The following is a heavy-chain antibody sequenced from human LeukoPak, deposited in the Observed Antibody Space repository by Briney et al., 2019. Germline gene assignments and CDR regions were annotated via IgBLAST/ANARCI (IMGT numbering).Heavy chain of an antibody. Sequence: ASVKVSCKASGYTFTSYGISWVRRAPGQGLEWMGWISAYNGNTNYAQKLQGRVTMTTDTSTSTAYMELRSLRSDDTAVYYCARGRRNPYYYGSGSYSVWGQGTLVTVSS. D-gene: IGHD3-10*01. CDR2: ISAYNGNT. CDR3: ARGRRNPYYYGSGSYSV. CDR1: GYTFTSYG. J-gene: IGHJ4*02. V-gene: IGHV1-18*01.